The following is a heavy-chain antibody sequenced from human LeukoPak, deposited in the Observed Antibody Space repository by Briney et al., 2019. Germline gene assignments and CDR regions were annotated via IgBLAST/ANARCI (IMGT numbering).Heavy chain of an antibody. J-gene: IGHJ4*02. Sequence: GESLKISCNVSGYSLPTYWIAWVRQMPGKGLEWMGVIYLDDSDTKYGPSFQGLVTISVDKSISAAHLQWRSLKASDTAMYYCATSRFGVPPSDYWGQGTLVTVSS. V-gene: IGHV5-51*01. CDR1: GYSLPTYW. CDR3: ATSRFGVPPSDY. CDR2: IYLDDSDT. D-gene: IGHD3-3*01.